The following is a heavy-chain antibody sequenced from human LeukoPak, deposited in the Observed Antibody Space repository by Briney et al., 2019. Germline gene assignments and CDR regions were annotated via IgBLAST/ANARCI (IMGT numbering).Heavy chain of an antibody. J-gene: IGHJ3*02. CDR2: INHSGST. CDR1: GGSFSGYY. D-gene: IGHD1-26*01. CDR3: ARRSGTLHAFDI. Sequence: SETLSLTCAVYGGSFSGYYWSWIRQPPGKGLEWIGEINHSGSTYYNPYLKSRVIISVDTSKNQFSLKLSSVTAADTAVYYCARRSGTLHAFDIWGQGTMVTVSS. V-gene: IGHV4-34*01.